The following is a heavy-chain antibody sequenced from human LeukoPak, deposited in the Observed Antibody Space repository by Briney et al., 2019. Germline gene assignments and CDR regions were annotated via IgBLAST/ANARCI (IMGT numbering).Heavy chain of an antibody. Sequence: ASVEVSCKASGYTFTGYYMHWVRQAPGQGLEWMGGIIPIFGTANYAQKLQGRVAMTTDTSTSTAYMELRSLRSDDTAVYYCARDTYSSSWYRTFDYWGQGTLVTVSS. V-gene: IGHV1-18*04. CDR3: ARDTYSSSWYRTFDY. D-gene: IGHD6-13*01. CDR1: GYTFTGYY. CDR2: IIPIFGTA. J-gene: IGHJ4*02.